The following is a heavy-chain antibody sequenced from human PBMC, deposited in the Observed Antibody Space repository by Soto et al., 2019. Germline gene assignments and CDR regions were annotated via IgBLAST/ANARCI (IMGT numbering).Heavy chain of an antibody. Sequence: QVQLQESGPGLVKPSETLSLICSDSGGSISNHNWGWIRLTPGKGLEWIGYIRDSGSTSYNPSLNSRASMSLDTSKKEFSRKLTSVTAADTAVYYCVSQGFVALHGLVDVWCQGTTVTVSS. J-gene: IGHJ6*02. CDR2: IRDSGST. CDR3: VSQGFVALHGLVDV. D-gene: IGHD3-10*01. V-gene: IGHV4-59*08. CDR1: GGSISNHN.